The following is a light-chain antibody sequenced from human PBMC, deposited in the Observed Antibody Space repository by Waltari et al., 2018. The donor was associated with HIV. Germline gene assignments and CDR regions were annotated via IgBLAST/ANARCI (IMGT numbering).Light chain of an antibody. Sequence: QSVLTQPPSASGTPGQRVTISCSGSSSNFGSNTVNWYQQLPGTAPKLLIYSNSQRPYWVPDLLSGSKSGTSDSLAISGLQSDDEADYYCAAWDDSLNGLWVFGGGTKLTVL. CDR3: AAWDDSLNGLWV. CDR1: SSNFGSNT. J-gene: IGLJ3*02. V-gene: IGLV1-44*01. CDR2: SNS.